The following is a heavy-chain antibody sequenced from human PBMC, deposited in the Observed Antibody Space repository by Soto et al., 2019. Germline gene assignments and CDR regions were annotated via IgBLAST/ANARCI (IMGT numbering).Heavy chain of an antibody. CDR1: GFTFSSYG. V-gene: IGHV3-33*01. J-gene: IGHJ4*02. Sequence: PGGSLRLSCAASGFTFSSYGMHWVRQAPGKGLEWVAVIWYDGSNKYYADSVKGRFTISRDNSKNTLYLQMNSLRAEDTAVYYCARGAYYYDSSGSKTDYWGQGTLVTVSS. D-gene: IGHD3-22*01. CDR3: ARGAYYYDSSGSKTDY. CDR2: IWYDGSNK.